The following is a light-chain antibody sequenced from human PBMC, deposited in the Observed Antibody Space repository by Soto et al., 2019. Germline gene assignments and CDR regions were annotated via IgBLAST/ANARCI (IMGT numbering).Light chain of an antibody. J-gene: IGKJ1*01. CDR3: QHYRSSVT. V-gene: IGKV3-20*01. CDR2: VAT. CDR1: QSVDTTF. Sequence: EIVLTQSPASLSLSPGQRATLSCRASQSVDTTFFGWYQKKPGQAPRLLIYVATKRATGIPDRFSGSGSVTDFTLIISRLEPEDFSVYYCQHYRSSVTFGQGTKVEIK.